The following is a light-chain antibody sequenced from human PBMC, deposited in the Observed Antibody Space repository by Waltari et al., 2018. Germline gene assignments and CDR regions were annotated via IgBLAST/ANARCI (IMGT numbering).Light chain of an antibody. Sequence: DIVMTQSPLSLPVTLGQAASISCRSSQSLVHGDGNTYLNWYLQRPGQSPRRLIYKVSNRDSGVPERVRGRGSDTDFTLKISRVEAEDIGVYYCMQGTQWPKTFGQGTKVEIK. V-gene: IGKV2-30*02. CDR3: MQGTQWPKT. CDR2: KVS. J-gene: IGKJ1*01. CDR1: QSLVHGDGNTY.